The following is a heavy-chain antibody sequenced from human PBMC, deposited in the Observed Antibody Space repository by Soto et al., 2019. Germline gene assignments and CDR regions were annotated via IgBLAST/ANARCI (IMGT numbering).Heavy chain of an antibody. Sequence: GGSLRLSCAASGFTFSSYVMGWVRQAPGKGLEWVSGISGNGDTTYYADSVKGRFTISRENAKNTLYLQMNSLIAEDTAVYYCAKDRYVDFWSGYADFWGQGTLVTVSS. V-gene: IGHV3-23*01. J-gene: IGHJ4*02. CDR2: ISGNGDTT. D-gene: IGHD3-3*01. CDR1: GFTFSSYV. CDR3: AKDRYVDFWSGYADF.